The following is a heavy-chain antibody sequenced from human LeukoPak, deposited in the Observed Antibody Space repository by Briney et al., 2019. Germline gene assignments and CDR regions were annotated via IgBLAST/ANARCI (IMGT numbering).Heavy chain of an antibody. Sequence: SVKVSCKASGGTFSSYAISWVRQAPGQGLEWMGRIIPILGIANYAQKFQGRVTITADKSTSTAYMELSSLRSEDTAVYYCARSTKGYCSGGSCYWFDPWGQGTLVTVSS. CDR1: GGTFSSYA. CDR3: ARSTKGYCSGGSCYWFDP. V-gene: IGHV1-69*04. D-gene: IGHD2-15*01. J-gene: IGHJ5*02. CDR2: IIPILGIA.